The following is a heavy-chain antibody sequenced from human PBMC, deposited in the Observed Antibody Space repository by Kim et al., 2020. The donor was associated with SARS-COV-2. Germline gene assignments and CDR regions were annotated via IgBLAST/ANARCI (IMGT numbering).Heavy chain of an antibody. CDR3: ARTLVLSGYYGMDV. D-gene: IGHD3-10*01. V-gene: IGHV3-33*01. J-gene: IGHJ6*02. Sequence: YADAVKGRFTISRDNSKTSLYLQMNSLSAEDTAVYYCARTLVLSGYYGMDVWGQGTTVTVSS.